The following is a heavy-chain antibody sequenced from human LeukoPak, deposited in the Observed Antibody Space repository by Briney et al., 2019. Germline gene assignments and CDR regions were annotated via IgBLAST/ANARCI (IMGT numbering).Heavy chain of an antibody. CDR2: ISYDGSNK. J-gene: IGHJ6*04. D-gene: IGHD4-17*01. V-gene: IGHV3-30*18. CDR1: GFTFSSHG. Sequence: GGSLRLSCAASGFTFSSHGMHWVRQAPGKGLEWVAVISYDGSNKYYADSVKGRFTISRDNSKNTLYLQMNSLRAEDTAVYYCAKTSGDYVLYYYYYGMDVWGKGTTVTVSS. CDR3: AKTSGDYVLYYYYYGMDV.